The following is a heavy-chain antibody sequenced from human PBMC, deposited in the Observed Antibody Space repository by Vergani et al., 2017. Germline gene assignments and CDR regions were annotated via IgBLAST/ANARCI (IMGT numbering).Heavy chain of an antibody. CDR3: ARDGPSRAFDY. CDR2: IYYSGST. V-gene: IGHV4-31*03. Sequence: QVQLQESGPGLVKPSQTLSLTCTVSGGSTSSGGYYWSWIRQHPGKGREWIGYIYYSGSTYYNPSLKCRVTISVDTSKNQFSLELSSVTAADTAVYYCARDGPSRAFDYWGQGTLVTVSS. CDR1: GGSTSSGGYY. J-gene: IGHJ4*02.